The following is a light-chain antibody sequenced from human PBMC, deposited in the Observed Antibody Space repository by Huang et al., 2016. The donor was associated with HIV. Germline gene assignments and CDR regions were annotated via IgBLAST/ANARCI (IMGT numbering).Light chain of an antibody. V-gene: IGKV3-20*01. CDR3: QQYDTSPLT. CDR2: GAS. J-gene: IGKJ5*01. Sequence: EIVLTQSPGTLSLSPGERATLSCRASQNSNSAYLAWYQQKPGQAPSLLIYGASNRATGVPDRFSGSGSGTDFTLTINRLEPDDFAVFYCQQYDTSPLTFGQGTRLEI. CDR1: QNSNSAY.